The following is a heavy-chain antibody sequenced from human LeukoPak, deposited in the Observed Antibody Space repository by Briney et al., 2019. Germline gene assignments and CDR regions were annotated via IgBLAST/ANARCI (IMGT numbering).Heavy chain of an antibody. CDR2: ISYSGST. D-gene: IGHD3-10*01. CDR3: AREGSGSFPGAFEI. Sequence: SETLSLTCTVSGGAISPYYWSWIRQPPGKGLEWIGYISYSGSTKSNPSLKSRVTLSVDTSRSQFSLKLTSVTAADTAVYYCAREGSGSFPGAFEIWGQGTMVTVSS. CDR1: GGAISPYY. V-gene: IGHV4-59*01. J-gene: IGHJ3*02.